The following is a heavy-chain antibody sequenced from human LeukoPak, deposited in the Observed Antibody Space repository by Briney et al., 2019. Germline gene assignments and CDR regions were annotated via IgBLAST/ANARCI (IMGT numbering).Heavy chain of an antibody. CDR1: GFTFSSYA. Sequence: GGSLRLSCAASGFTFSSYAMSWVRQAPGKGLEWVSAISGSGGSTYYADSVKGRFTISRDNSKNTLYLQMNSLRAEDTAVYYCAKYSFGGVILPAFGYWGQGTLVTVSS. V-gene: IGHV3-23*01. J-gene: IGHJ4*02. D-gene: IGHD3-16*02. CDR3: AKYSFGGVILPAFGY. CDR2: ISGSGGST.